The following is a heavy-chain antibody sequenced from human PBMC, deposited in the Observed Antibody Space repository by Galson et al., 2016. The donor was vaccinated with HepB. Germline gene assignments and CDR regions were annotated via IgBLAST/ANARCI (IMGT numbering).Heavy chain of an antibody. CDR1: GFTFSTNW. V-gene: IGHV3-74*01. Sequence: SLRLSCAASGFTFSTNWMHWVRQAPGKGLVWVSRINGDGTITDYADSAKGRFTISRDNAENTLYLQMNSLRVEDTAVYYCARDRGGSAGAFNWFDPWGQGTLVTFSS. J-gene: IGHJ5*02. CDR3: ARDRGGSAGAFNWFDP. CDR2: INGDGTIT. D-gene: IGHD3-10*01.